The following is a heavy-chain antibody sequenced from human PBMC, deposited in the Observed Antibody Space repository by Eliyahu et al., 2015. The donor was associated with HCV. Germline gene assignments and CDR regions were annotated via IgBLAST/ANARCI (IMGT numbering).Heavy chain of an antibody. CDR1: XXTFSSYA. D-gene: IGHD3-3*01. CDR3: ARDHYDFWSGYSTYYFDY. Sequence: QVQLVQSGAEVKKPGSSVXVSCKAXXXTFSSYAISWVRQAPGQGLEWMGRIIPILGIANXAQKFQGRVTITADKSTSTAYMELSSLRSEDTAVYYCARDHYDFWSGYSTYYFDYWGQGTLVTVSS. J-gene: IGHJ4*02. CDR2: IIPILGIA. V-gene: IGHV1-69*04.